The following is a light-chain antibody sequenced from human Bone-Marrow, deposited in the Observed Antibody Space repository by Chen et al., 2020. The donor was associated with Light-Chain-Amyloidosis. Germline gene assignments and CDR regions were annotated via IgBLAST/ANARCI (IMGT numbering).Light chain of an antibody. CDR1: RSDVGGYNY. CDR3: SSYTSSSTLGV. Sequence: QSVLTQPASVSGSPGQSITIPCTGTRSDVGGYNYVSWYQQHPGKAPKLMIYDVSNRPSGVSNRFSGSKSGNTASLTISGLQAEDEADYYCSSYTSSSTLGVFGGGTKLTVL. CDR2: DVS. V-gene: IGLV2-14*01. J-gene: IGLJ3*02.